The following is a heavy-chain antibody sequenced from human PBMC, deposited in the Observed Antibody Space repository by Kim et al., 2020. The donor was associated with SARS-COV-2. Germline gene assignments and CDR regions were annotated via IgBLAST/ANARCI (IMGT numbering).Heavy chain of an antibody. CDR3: AKEYSSSSHQLDY. Sequence: GGSLRLSCAASGFTFSSYGMHWVRQAPGKGLEWVAVISYDGSNKYYADSVKGRFTISRDNSKNTLYLQMNSLRAEDTAVYYCAKEYSSSSHQLDYWGQGT. CDR2: ISYDGSNK. J-gene: IGHJ4*02. V-gene: IGHV3-30*18. CDR1: GFTFSSYG. D-gene: IGHD6-6*01.